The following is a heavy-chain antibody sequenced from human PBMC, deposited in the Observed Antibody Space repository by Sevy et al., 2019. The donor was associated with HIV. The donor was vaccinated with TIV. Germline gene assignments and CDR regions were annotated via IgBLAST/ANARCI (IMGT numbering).Heavy chain of an antibody. CDR1: GFSFSTHA. Sequence: GGSLRLSCAASGFSFSTHAMHWVRQAPGKGLEWVAVISFDGSDKYYTDSVKGPLTISRDDSKNTLLMQVSSLRAEDTAVYYGARDAGYSTVWYPGYWGQGTLVTVSS. CDR2: ISFDGSDK. J-gene: IGHJ4*02. V-gene: IGHV3-30*03. D-gene: IGHD6-19*01. CDR3: ARDAGYSTVWYPGY.